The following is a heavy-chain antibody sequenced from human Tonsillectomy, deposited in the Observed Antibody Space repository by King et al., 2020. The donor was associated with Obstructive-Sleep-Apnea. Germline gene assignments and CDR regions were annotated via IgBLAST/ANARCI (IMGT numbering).Heavy chain of an antibody. CDR3: ARGKYSGSYPTHHYFDY. J-gene: IGHJ4*02. CDR1: GYSFTSYW. CDR2: IYPGDSDT. Sequence: QLVQSGAEVKKPGESLKISCKGSGYSFTSYWIGWVRQMPGKGLEWMGIIYPGDSDTSYSPSFQGQVTISADKSISTAYLQWSSLKAPDTAMYYCARGKYSGSYPTHHYFDYWGQGTLVTVSS. V-gene: IGHV5-51*01. D-gene: IGHD1-26*01.